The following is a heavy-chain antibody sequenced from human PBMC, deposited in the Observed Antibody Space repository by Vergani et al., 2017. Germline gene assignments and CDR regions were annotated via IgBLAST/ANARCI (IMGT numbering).Heavy chain of an antibody. V-gene: IGHV4-39*01. CDR1: GGSISSSDYY. CDR3: ARPSSSLGYGMDV. J-gene: IGHJ6*02. CDR2: IYYSGFT. Sequence: QLQLQESGPGLVKPSETLSLTCFASGGSISSSDYYWGWIRQPPGKGLEWIGSIYYSGFTYYNPSLKSRLTISVDTSKNQFSLRLSSVTAADTAVYYWARPSSSLGYGMDVWGQGTTVTVS. D-gene: IGHD6-6*01.